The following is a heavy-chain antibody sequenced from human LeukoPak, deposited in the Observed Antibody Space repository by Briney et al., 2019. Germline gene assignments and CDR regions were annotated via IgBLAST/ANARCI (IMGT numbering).Heavy chain of an antibody. Sequence: PSETLSLTCTVSGGSISSYYWSWIRQPPGKGLEWIGYIYYSGSTNYNPSLKSRVTISVDTSKDQFSLKVTSVTAADTAVYYCARRMLVGATTDYYYMDVWGKGTTVTVSS. D-gene: IGHD1-26*01. CDR3: ARRMLVGATTDYYYMDV. CDR2: IYYSGST. J-gene: IGHJ6*03. CDR1: GGSISSYY. V-gene: IGHV4-59*08.